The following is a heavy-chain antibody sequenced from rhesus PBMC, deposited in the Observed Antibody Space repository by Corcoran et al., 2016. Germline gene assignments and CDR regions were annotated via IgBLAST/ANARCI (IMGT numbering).Heavy chain of an antibody. J-gene: IGHJ3*01. CDR3: ARGVSGSFF. Sequence: QLQLQESGPGLVKPSETLSVTCAVSGGSISSSYWSWIRQAPGKGLEWIGYIYGSGSSTNYNPSLKRRVTLSVDTSKNQLSLELSSVTTADTAVYYCARGVSGSFFWGQGLRVTVSS. V-gene: IGHV4-169*01. CDR2: IYGSGSST. D-gene: IGHD6-25*01. CDR1: GGSISSSY.